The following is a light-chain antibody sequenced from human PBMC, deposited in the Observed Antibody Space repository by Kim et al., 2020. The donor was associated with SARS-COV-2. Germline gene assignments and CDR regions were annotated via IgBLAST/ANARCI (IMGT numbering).Light chain of an antibody. CDR1: SSDVGGYNY. V-gene: IGLV2-14*03. J-gene: IGLJ1*01. CDR3: SSYTSSSTFYV. CDR2: DVS. Sequence: QSALTQPASLSGSPGQSITISCTGTSSDVGGYNYVSWYQQHPGKAPKLMIYDVSNRPSGVSNRFSGSKSGNTASLTISGLQAEDEADYYCSSYTSSSTFYVFVTGTKVTVL.